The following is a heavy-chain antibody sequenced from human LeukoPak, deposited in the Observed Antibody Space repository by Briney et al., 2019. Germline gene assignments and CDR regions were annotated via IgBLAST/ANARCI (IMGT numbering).Heavy chain of an antibody. V-gene: IGHV1-2*02. CDR1: GYTFTGYY. J-gene: IGHJ4*02. CDR3: ARAPGRDSSGYYWVDFDY. Sequence: ASVKVSCKASGYTFTGYYMHWVRQAPGQGLEWMGWINPNSGGTNYAQKFQGRVTMTRDASISTAYMELSRLRSDDTAVYYCARAPGRDSSGYYWVDFDYWGQGTLVTVSS. CDR2: INPNSGGT. D-gene: IGHD3-22*01.